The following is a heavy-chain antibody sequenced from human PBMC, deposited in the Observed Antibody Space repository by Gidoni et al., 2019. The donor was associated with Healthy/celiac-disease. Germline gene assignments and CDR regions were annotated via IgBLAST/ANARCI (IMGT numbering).Heavy chain of an antibody. J-gene: IGHJ4*02. CDR3: ATKTGVWGSSGYFDY. CDR2: IYYSGST. D-gene: IGHD3-16*01. CDR1: DGSISSSSYY. Sequence: QLQLQESGPGLVKPSETLSLTCSVSDGSISSSSYYWGWIRQPPGKGLEWIGSIYYSGSTDYNPSSKSRVTISVDTSKNQFSLKLSSVTAADTAVYYCATKTGVWGSSGYFDYWGQGTLVTVSS. V-gene: IGHV4-39*07.